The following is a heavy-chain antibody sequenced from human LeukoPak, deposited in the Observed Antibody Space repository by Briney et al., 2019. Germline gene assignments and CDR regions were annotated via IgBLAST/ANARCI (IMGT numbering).Heavy chain of an antibody. D-gene: IGHD2-2*02. CDR3: ARVVVVPAAIHFDY. V-gene: IGHV4-34*01. Sequence: SETLSLTCAVYGGSFSGYYWSWIRQPPGKGLEWIGEINHSGSTNYNPSLKSRVTISVDTSKNQFSLKLSSVTAADTAVYYCARVVVVPAAIHFDYWGQGTLDTVSS. CDR2: INHSGST. CDR1: GGSFSGYY. J-gene: IGHJ4*02.